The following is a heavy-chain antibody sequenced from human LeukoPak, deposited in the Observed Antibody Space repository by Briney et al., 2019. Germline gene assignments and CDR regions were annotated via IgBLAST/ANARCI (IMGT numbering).Heavy chain of an antibody. CDR2: INHSGST. CDR1: GGSFSGYY. CDR3: ARGSVVVVPAARTFDY. J-gene: IGHJ4*02. D-gene: IGHD2-2*01. Sequence: PSETLSLTCAVYGGSFSGYYWSWIRQPPGKGLEWTGEINHSGSTNYNPSLKSRVTISVDTSKNQFSLKLSSVTAADTAVYYCARGSVVVVPAARTFDYWGQGTLVTVSS. V-gene: IGHV4-34*01.